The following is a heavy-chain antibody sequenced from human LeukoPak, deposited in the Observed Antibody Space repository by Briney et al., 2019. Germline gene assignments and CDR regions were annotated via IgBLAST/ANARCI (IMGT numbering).Heavy chain of an antibody. CDR1: GYTFTSYY. V-gene: IGHV1-46*01. CDR2: INPSGGST. J-gene: IGHJ4*02. CDR3: ARASGSYFHPHPYYFDY. D-gene: IGHD1-26*01. Sequence: ASVKVSCKASGYTFTSYYMHWVRQAPGQGLEWMGIINPSGGSTNYAQKFQGRVTITADESTSTAYMELSSLRSEDTAVYYCARASGSYFHPHPYYFDYWGQGTLVTVSS.